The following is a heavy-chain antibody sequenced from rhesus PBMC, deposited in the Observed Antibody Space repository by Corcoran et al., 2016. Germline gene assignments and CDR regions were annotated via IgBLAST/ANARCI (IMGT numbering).Heavy chain of an antibody. J-gene: IGHJ4*01. CDR2: INGNSGRT. Sequence: QVQLQESVPGLVKPSATLSLSCAFPGASIIRSWCRWIRQPPGKGLEWMGEINGNSGRTDYNSCLKSRVTISKDAAKNQFSLRLNSVTAADTAVYYCAREDSNYCDYWGQGVLVTVSS. CDR1: GASIIRSW. D-gene: IGHD4-23*01. V-gene: IGHV4-80*01. CDR3: AREDSNYCDY.